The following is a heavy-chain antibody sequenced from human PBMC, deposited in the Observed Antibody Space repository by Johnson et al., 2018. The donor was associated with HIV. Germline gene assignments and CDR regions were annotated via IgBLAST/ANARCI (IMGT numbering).Heavy chain of an antibody. D-gene: IGHD3-22*01. CDR3: AKDYKNYYDSSGYETGTFDI. V-gene: IGHV3-66*01. CDR1: GFTVSSNY. CDR2: IYSGGST. Sequence: MLLVESGGGLVQPGGSLRLSCAASGFTVSSNYMSWVRQTPGKGLEWVSVIYSGGSTYYADSVKGRFTISRDNSKNTLYLQMNSLRAEDTAVYYCAKDYKNYYDSSGYETGTFDIWGQGTMVTVSS. J-gene: IGHJ3*02.